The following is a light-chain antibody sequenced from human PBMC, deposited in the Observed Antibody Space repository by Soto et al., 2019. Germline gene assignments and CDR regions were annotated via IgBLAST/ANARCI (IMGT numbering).Light chain of an antibody. Sequence: HSVLTQPASVSGSPGQSITIPCTGTSSDVGGYNYVSWYQQHPGKAPKLMIYEVSNRPSGVSNRFSGSKSGNTASLTISGLQAEDEADYYCSSYTSIITLYVFGSGTKVTVL. V-gene: IGLV2-14*01. CDR2: EVS. CDR3: SSYTSIITLYV. CDR1: SSDVGGYNY. J-gene: IGLJ1*01.